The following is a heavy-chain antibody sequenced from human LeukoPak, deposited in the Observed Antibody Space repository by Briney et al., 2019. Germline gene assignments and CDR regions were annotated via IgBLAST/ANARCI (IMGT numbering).Heavy chain of an antibody. CDR3: VDSSGSS. J-gene: IGHJ4*02. CDR2: ISYDGSNK. V-gene: IGHV3-30*03. Sequence: GGSLRLSCAASGFTFSSYGMHWVRQAPGKGLVWVAVISYDGSNKYYADSVKGRFTISRDNSKNTLYLQMNSLRAEDTAVYYCVDSSGSSRGQGTLVTVSS. CDR1: GFTFSSYG. D-gene: IGHD6-19*01.